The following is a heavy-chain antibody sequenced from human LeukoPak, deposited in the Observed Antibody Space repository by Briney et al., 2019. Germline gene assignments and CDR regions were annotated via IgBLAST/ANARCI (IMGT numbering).Heavy chain of an antibody. J-gene: IGHJ6*03. Sequence: SVKVSCKASGGTFSSYAISWVRQAPGRGLEWMGGIIPIFGTANYAQKFQGRVTITTDESTSTAYMELSSLRSEDTAVYYCAGTFADIVVVSPYYYYMDVWGKGTTVTVSS. CDR3: AGTFADIVVVSPYYYYMDV. V-gene: IGHV1-69*05. CDR2: IIPIFGTA. D-gene: IGHD2-15*01. CDR1: GGTFSSYA.